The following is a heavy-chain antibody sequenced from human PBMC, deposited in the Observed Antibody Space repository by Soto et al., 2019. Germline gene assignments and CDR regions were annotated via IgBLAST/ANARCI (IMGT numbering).Heavy chain of an antibody. CDR2: MNTNSDDT. J-gene: IGHJ6*02. D-gene: IGHD6-13*01. V-gene: IGHV1-8*01. CDR3: AREWSAAGHFYGMDV. CDR1: GYTFTSYD. Sequence: QVQLVQSGAEVKKPGASVQVTCKTSGYTFTSYDINWVRQAPGQGLEWVGWMNTNSDDTRSAQKFRGRLTLTRDKSMSAVYLKLCNLGPDDSAVYYCAREWSAAGHFYGMDVWGQGTTVAVSS.